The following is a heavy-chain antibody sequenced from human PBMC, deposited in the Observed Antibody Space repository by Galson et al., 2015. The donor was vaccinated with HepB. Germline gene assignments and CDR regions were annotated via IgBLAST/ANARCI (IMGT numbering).Heavy chain of an antibody. CDR2: IRSKAKSYAT. Sequence: SLRLSCAASGFTFSGSAMHWVRQASGKGLEWVGRIRSKAKSYATTYAASVKGRFTISRDDAKNTACLQMNSLKTEDTAVYYCTRLLTGGFGIDWFDPWGQGTLVTVSS. V-gene: IGHV3-73*01. CDR3: TRLLTGGFGIDWFDP. CDR1: GFTFSGSA. D-gene: IGHD3-10*01. J-gene: IGHJ5*02.